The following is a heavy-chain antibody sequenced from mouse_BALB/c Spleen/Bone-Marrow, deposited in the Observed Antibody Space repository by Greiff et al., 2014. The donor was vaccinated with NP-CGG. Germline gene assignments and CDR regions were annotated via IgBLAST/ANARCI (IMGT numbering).Heavy chain of an antibody. CDR3: ARVLRTHYYAMDY. CDR2: ISDGGSYT. CDR1: GFTFSDYY. J-gene: IGHJ4*01. Sequence: EVQGVESGGGLVKPGGSLKLSCAASGFTFSDYYMYWVRQTPEKRLEWVATISDGGSYTYYPDSVKGRFTISRDNAKNNLYLQMSSLKSEDTAMYYCARVLRTHYYAMDYWGQGTSVTVSS. D-gene: IGHD1-1*01. V-gene: IGHV5-4*02.